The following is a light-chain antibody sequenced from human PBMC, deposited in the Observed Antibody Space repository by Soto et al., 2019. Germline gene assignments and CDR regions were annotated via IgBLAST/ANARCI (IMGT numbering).Light chain of an antibody. J-gene: IGLJ2*01. V-gene: IGLV2-14*03. CDR2: DVN. CDR1: SSDIGAYNF. Sequence: PALTQPASVSGSPVQSITISCTGTSSDIGAYNFVSWYQQHPGKAPKLMLYDVNIRPSGVSNRFSGSKSGNTASLTISGLQAEDEADYYCTSWTTSTTMIFGGGTKVTVL. CDR3: TSWTTSTTMI.